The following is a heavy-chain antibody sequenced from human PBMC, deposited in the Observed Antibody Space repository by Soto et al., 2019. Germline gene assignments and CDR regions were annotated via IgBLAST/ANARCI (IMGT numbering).Heavy chain of an antibody. CDR2: IHYSGTT. D-gene: IGHD2-8*01. CDR1: GTSIRSYY. J-gene: IGHJ4*02. Sequence: SETLSLTCTVSGTSIRSYYWSWIRQPPGKGLEWIANIHYSGTTNYNPSLASRVTLSVDTSKNQFSLKMTSVTAADRAMYFCARYNSYAIDYWGRGTLVTVSS. CDR3: ARYNSYAIDY. V-gene: IGHV4-59*01.